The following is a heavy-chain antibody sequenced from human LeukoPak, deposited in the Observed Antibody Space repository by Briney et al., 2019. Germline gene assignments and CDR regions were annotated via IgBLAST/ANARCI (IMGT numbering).Heavy chain of an antibody. Sequence: PSETLSLTCAVYGGSFSGYYWSWIRQPPGKGLEWIGEINHSGSTNYNPSLKSRVTISVDTSKNQFSLKLSSVTAADTAVYYCARGAGATWYYFDYWGQGTLVTVSS. CDR2: INHSGST. J-gene: IGHJ4*02. D-gene: IGHD1-26*01. CDR3: ARGAGATWYYFDY. V-gene: IGHV4-34*01. CDR1: GGSFSGYY.